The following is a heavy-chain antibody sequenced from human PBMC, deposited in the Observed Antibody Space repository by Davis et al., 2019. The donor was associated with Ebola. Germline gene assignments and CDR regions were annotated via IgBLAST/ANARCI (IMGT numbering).Heavy chain of an antibody. CDR2: VSYDGSYD. CDR3: ARLDTAMGTDY. J-gene: IGHJ4*02. D-gene: IGHD5-18*01. V-gene: IGHV3-30*03. Sequence: GESLKISCAASGFTFSHLGMHWVRQAPGKGLEWVATVSYDGSYDFYADSVKGRFTISRDNAKNSLYLQMNSLRAEDTAVYYCARLDTAMGTDYWGQGTLVTVSS. CDR1: GFTFSHLG.